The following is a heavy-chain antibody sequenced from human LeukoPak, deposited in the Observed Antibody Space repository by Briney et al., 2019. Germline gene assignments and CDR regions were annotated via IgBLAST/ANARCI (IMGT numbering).Heavy chain of an antibody. J-gene: IGHJ4*02. CDR2: IGTAGDT. D-gene: IGHD5-12*01. CDR1: GFTLSNYD. V-gene: IGHV3-13*01. CDR3: ARDHFMGYSGYSPPLGY. Sequence: GGSLRLSCAASGFTLSNYDMHWVRQVIGKGLEWVSGIGTAGDTYYGGSVKGRFSSSRENAKNFLYLQMNSLRAGDTAVYYCARDHFMGYSGYSPPLGYWGQGTLVTVSS.